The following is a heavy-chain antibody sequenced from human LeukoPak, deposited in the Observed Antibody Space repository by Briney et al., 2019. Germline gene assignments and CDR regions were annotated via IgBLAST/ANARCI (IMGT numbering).Heavy chain of an antibody. Sequence: PSETLSLTCTVSSGSIDSYYWSWIRQPPGKGLEWIGYIYYVGSTDYNPSLKSRVTISVDTSKNQFSLKLSSVTAADTAVYYCARESNRYYGSGSYKADAFDIWGQGTMVTVSS. CDR1: SGSIDSYY. CDR3: ARESNRYYGSGSYKADAFDI. D-gene: IGHD3-10*01. J-gene: IGHJ3*02. V-gene: IGHV4-59*12. CDR2: IYYVGST.